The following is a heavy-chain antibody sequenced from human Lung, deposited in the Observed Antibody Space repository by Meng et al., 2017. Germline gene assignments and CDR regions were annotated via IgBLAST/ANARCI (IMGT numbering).Heavy chain of an antibody. D-gene: IGHD6-19*01. V-gene: IGHV4-39*01. CDR1: GGSISTSGYN. CDR2: IGHSGIT. CDR3: VRSSGWVRTGFDP. J-gene: IGHJ5*02. Sequence: QPQLQESGPGLVKPLEALSLPCSVSGGSISTSGYNWGWIRQPPGKGLEWIGSIGHSGITYYTPSLKSRVTVSIDTSKSQFSLKLTSVTAADTAVYYCVRSSGWVRTGFDPWGQGTLVTVSS.